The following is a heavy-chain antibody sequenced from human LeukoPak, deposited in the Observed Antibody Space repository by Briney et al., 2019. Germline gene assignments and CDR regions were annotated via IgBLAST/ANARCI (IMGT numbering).Heavy chain of an antibody. D-gene: IGHD6-13*01. Sequence: GGSLRLSCAASGFTFSSYAMSWVRQPPGKGLEWVSAISGSGGSTYYADAVKGRFTISRDNSKNTVYLQMNSLRAEDTAVYYCAKGRYSSSWYLGQYYFDYWGQGTLVTVSS. CDR2: ISGSGGST. CDR3: AKGRYSSSWYLGQYYFDY. CDR1: GFTFSSYA. V-gene: IGHV3-23*01. J-gene: IGHJ4*02.